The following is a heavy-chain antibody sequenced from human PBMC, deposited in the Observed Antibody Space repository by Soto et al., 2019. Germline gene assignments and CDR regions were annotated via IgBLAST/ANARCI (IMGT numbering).Heavy chain of an antibody. CDR1: GYTFTSYG. D-gene: IGHD1-1*01. CDR3: ARGRYGDY. V-gene: IGHV1-18*01. J-gene: IGHJ4*01. CDR2: ISAHNGNT. Sequence: QVHLVQSGAEVKKPGSSVKVSCKASGYTFTSYGITWVRQAPGQGLEWMGWISAHNGNTDYAQKLQGRVIVNRDTSTSTAYMELRSLISDDTAVYYCARGRYGDYWGHGALVTVSS.